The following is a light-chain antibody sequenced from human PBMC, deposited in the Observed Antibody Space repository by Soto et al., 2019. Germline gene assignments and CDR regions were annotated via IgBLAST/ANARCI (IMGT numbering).Light chain of an antibody. CDR2: EVT. V-gene: IGLV2-8*01. CDR1: MRDVGAYNL. J-gene: IGLJ3*02. CDR3: SSHAGINSVV. Sequence: QSALTQPTSVSGSPGQSITISCAGTMRDVGAYNLVSWYQQHPGRAPQLIIYEVTKRPSGVPDRFSGSKSGNTASLTVSGLQAEDEADYYCSSHAGINSVVFGGGTKLTVL.